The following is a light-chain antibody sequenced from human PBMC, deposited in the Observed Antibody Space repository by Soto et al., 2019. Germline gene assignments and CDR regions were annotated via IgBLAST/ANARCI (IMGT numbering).Light chain of an antibody. J-gene: IGKJ5*01. CDR3: QQYHTSSIT. CDR2: DAS. CDR1: QTISSW. V-gene: IGKV1-5*01. Sequence: DIQITQSPSALCASVGDRVTMTCRASQTISSWLAWYQQKPGKAPNLLIYDASTLERGVPSRFSGTGSGTEFTLTIDRLQPDDFATYYCQQYHTSSITCGQGKQLEIK.